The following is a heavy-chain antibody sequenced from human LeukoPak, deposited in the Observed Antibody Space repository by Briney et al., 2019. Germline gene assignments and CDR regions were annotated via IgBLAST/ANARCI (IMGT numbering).Heavy chain of an antibody. CDR1: GFSFSSYS. D-gene: IGHD3-22*01. J-gene: IGHJ4*02. V-gene: IGHV3-48*04. CDR3: ARDFPDDYYYDSSGYLTALDY. CDR2: INSGGNTI. Sequence: GGSLRLSCTASGFSFSSYSMNWVRQAPGKGLEWVSYINSGGNTIHYAGSVKGRFTISRDNARNSLYLQMNSLRAEDTAVYYCARDFPDDYYYDSSGYLTALDYWGQGTLVTVSS.